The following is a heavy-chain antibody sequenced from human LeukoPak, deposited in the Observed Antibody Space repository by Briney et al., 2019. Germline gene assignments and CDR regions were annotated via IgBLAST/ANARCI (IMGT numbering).Heavy chain of an antibody. CDR3: ATSFDY. CDR1: EFTFNRYD. V-gene: IGHV3-23*01. CDR2: ISGSGERT. J-gene: IGHJ4*02. Sequence: PGGSLRLSCAASEFTFNRYDMSWVRQAPGKGLEWVSTISGSGERTYYADSVKGRFTISRDNAKNSLYLQMNSLRAEDTAVYYCATSFDYWGQGTLVTVSS.